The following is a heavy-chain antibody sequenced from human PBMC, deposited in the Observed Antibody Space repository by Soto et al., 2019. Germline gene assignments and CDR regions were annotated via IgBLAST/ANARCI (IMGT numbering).Heavy chain of an antibody. V-gene: IGHV4-31*03. Sequence: SETLSLTCTVSGGSISSGGYYWSWIRQHPGKGLEWIGYIYYSGSTYYNPSLKSRVTISVDTSKNQFSLKLSSVTAADTAVYYCARTNSGYDSWFDPXGQGTLVTVSS. CDR1: GGSISSGGYY. CDR2: IYYSGST. J-gene: IGHJ5*02. D-gene: IGHD5-12*01. CDR3: ARTNSGYDSWFDP.